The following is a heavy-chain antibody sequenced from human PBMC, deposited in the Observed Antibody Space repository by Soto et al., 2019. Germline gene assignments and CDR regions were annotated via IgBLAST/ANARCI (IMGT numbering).Heavy chain of an antibody. CDR1: GGDFLSYT. Sequence: QLVQSGAEVKKPGSSVKVSCTASGGDFLSYTISWVRQAPGQGPEWMGTIIPILDVAKNAQKFQGRVAITADKATSTVYMELRSLRSDDTAVYYCAQMWFGELWHGMDVWGQGTTITVSS. J-gene: IGHJ6*02. D-gene: IGHD3-10*01. V-gene: IGHV1-69*02. CDR2: IIPILDVA. CDR3: AQMWFGELWHGMDV.